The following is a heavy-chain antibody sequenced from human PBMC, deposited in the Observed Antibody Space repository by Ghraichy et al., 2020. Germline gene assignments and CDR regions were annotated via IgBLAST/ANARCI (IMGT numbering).Heavy chain of an antibody. CDR2: IGRSGGNT. V-gene: IGHV3-23*01. Sequence: GESLNISCAASGFTFSNYAMTWVRQAPGKGLRWVSGIGRSGGNTYYADSVKGRFSISRDNSKNTLYLQMNSLRAEDTAIYFCAKERLPYGSGTHDYWGQGALVTVFS. D-gene: IGHD3-10*01. CDR3: AKERLPYGSGTHDY. CDR1: GFTFSNYA. J-gene: IGHJ4*02.